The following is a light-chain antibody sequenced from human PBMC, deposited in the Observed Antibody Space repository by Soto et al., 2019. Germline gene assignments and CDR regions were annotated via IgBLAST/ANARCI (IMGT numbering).Light chain of an antibody. V-gene: IGLV2-11*01. CDR2: DVS. CDR1: SSDVGGYNH. Sequence: QAVVTQPRSVSGSPGQSVTISCTGTSSDVGGYNHVSWYQQHPGKAPKLMIYDVSKRPSGVPDRFSGSKSGNTASLTISGLQAEDEADYYCCSYAGNYIWVFGGGTKLTVL. CDR3: CSYAGNYIWV. J-gene: IGLJ3*02.